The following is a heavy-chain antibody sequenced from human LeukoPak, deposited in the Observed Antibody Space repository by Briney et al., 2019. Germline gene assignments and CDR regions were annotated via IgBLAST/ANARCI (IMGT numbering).Heavy chain of an antibody. CDR3: AKGSRIAARPTIWFDP. V-gene: IGHV3-23*01. CDR1: GFTFSSYA. D-gene: IGHD6-6*01. Sequence: GGSLRLSCAASGFTFSSYAMNWVRQAPGKGLEWVSSGHSDGTTYYADSVKGRFTVSRDNSKNTLSLQMNSLRAEDTAVYYCAKGSRIAARPTIWFDPWGQGTLVTVSS. J-gene: IGHJ5*02. CDR2: SGHSDGTT.